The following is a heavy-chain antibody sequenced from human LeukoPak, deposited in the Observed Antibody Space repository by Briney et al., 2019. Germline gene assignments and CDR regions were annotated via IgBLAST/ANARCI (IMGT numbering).Heavy chain of an antibody. CDR2: ISGNGGRT. V-gene: IGHV3-23*01. CDR3: ARIAPRTNFPGQSPTYSYYYYMDV. CDR1: GFTFSSYA. Sequence: GGSLRLSCAASGFTFSSYAMSWVRQAPGKGLEWVSTISGNGGRTYYADSVKGRFTISRDNSKNTLDLQMSSLGGEDTAVYYCARIAPRTNFPGQSPTYSYYYYMDVWGKGTTVTVSS. D-gene: IGHD2-8*01. J-gene: IGHJ6*03.